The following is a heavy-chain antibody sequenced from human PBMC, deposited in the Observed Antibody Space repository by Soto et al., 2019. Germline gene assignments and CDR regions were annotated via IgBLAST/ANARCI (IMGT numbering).Heavy chain of an antibody. CDR2: IRSKAKSYAT. CDR3: TRLGIAAAGTDY. CDR1: GFTFIGSA. D-gene: IGHD6-13*01. V-gene: IGHV3-73*01. J-gene: IGHJ4*02. Sequence: WGSLRLSCAASGFTFIGSAIHFFRHSSWKGLEWVVRIRSKAKSYATVYAASVKGRFTISRDDSKNTAYLQMNSLKTEDTAVYYCTRLGIAAAGTDYWGQGTLVTVSS.